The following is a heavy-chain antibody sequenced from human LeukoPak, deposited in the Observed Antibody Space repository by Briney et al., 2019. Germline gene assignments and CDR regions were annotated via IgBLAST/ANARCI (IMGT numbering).Heavy chain of an antibody. CDR3: ARDHFAMVRGVMVGDY. V-gene: IGHV1-18*01. D-gene: IGHD3-10*01. CDR1: GYTFTSYG. CDR2: ISAYNGNT. Sequence: ASVKVSCKASGYTFTSYGISWVRQAPGQGLEWMGWISAYNGNTNYAQKLQGRVTMTTDTSTSTAYMELRSLRSDDTAVYYCARDHFAMVRGVMVGDYWGQGTLVTVSS. J-gene: IGHJ4*02.